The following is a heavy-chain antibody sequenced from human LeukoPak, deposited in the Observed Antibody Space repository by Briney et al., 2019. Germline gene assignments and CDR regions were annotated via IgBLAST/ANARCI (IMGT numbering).Heavy chain of an antibody. Sequence: QSGGSLRLSCAASGFTFSSFAMSWVRQAPGKGLEWVSAISGSGLSTYYADSMRGRFTIFRDNSKNTLYLQMSSLRAEDTALYYCATPMANDAFDIWGQGTMVTVSS. CDR3: ATPMANDAFDI. CDR1: GFTFSSFA. D-gene: IGHD3-10*01. CDR2: ISGSGLST. J-gene: IGHJ3*02. V-gene: IGHV3-23*01.